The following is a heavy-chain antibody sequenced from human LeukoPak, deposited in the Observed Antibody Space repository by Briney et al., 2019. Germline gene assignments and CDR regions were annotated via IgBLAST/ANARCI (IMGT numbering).Heavy chain of an antibody. Sequence: ASVKVSCKASGHTFTSYYMHWVRQAPGQGLEWMGIINPSGGSTSYAQKFQGRVTMTRDTSTSTVYMELSSLRSEDTAVYYCARGAYYYDSSGYYGAFDIWGQGTMVTVSS. V-gene: IGHV1-46*01. D-gene: IGHD3-22*01. CDR2: INPSGGST. CDR1: GHTFTSYY. CDR3: ARGAYYYDSSGYYGAFDI. J-gene: IGHJ3*02.